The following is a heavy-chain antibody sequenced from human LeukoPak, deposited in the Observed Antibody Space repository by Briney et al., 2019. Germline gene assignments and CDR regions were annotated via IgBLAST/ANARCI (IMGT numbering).Heavy chain of an antibody. CDR3: ARRGIAAAGTSPINYYYGMDV. D-gene: IGHD6-13*01. V-gene: IGHV3-33*01. J-gene: IGHJ6*02. CDR1: GFTFSSYG. Sequence: GRSLRLSCAASGFTFSSYGMHWVRRAPGKGLEWVAVLWYDGSNKYYADSVKGRFTISRDNSKTTLYLQMNSLRAEDTAVYYCARRGIAAAGTSPINYYYGMDVWGQGTTVTVSS. CDR2: LWYDGSNK.